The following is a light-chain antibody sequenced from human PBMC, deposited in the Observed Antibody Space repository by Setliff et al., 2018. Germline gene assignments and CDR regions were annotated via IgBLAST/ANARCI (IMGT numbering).Light chain of an antibody. CDR2: DVR. CDR1: SSDVGAYNY. CDR3: CSYTGFSYV. Sequence: SVLTQPRSVSGSPGRSVTISCTGTSSDVGAYNYVSWYQQHPGKVPKLMIYDVRKRPSGVPDRFSGSKSGNTASLTISGLQAEDEADYYCCSYTGFSYVFGSGTKVT. J-gene: IGLJ1*01. V-gene: IGLV2-11*01.